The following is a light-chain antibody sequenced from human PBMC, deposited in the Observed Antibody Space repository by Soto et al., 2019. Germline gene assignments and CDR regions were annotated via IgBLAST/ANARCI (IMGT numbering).Light chain of an antibody. CDR2: GAS. J-gene: IGKJ5*01. CDR3: QQSYTSPTT. CDR1: QSIGKH. Sequence: DIQMTQSPSFLSASAGDRVTITCRASQSIGKHLNWYQQKPGKAPKFLIYGASTLQSGVPSRFTGSGSGTDFTLTVNSLQAEDFATYYCQQSYTSPTTFGQGTRLENK. V-gene: IGKV1-39*01.